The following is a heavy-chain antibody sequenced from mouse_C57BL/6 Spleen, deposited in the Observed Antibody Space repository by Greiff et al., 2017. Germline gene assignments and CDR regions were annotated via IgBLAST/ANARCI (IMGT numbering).Heavy chain of an antibody. D-gene: IGHD3-1*01. V-gene: IGHV3-1*01. J-gene: IGHJ3*01. CDR3: ARGGLAPFAY. CDR1: GYSITSGYD. CDR2: ISYSGST. Sequence: EVKLQESGPGMVKPSQSLSLTCTVTGYSITSGYDWHWIRHFPGNKLEWMGYISYSGSTNYNPSLKSRISITHDTSKNHFFLKLNSVTTEDTATYYCARGGLAPFAYWGQGTLVTVSA.